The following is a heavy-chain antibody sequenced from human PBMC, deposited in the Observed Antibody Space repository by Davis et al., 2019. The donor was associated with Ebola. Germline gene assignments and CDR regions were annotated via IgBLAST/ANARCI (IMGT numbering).Heavy chain of an antibody. CDR2: INPNSGGT. CDR3: ARDSGSSSHYGMDV. CDR1: GYTFTGYY. D-gene: IGHD6-13*01. J-gene: IGHJ6*02. V-gene: IGHV1-2*04. Sequence: ASVKVSCKASGYTFTGYYMHWVRQAPGQGLEWMGWINPNSGGTNYAQKFQGWVTMTRDTSISTAYMELRSLRSDDTAVYYCARDSGSSSHYGMDVWGQGTTVTVSS.